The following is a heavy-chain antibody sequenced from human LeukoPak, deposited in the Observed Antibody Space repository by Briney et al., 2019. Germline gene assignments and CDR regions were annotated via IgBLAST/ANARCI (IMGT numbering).Heavy chain of an antibody. D-gene: IGHD3-16*01. J-gene: IGHJ6*03. CDR3: ARETSQKGAHYMDV. CDR1: GGSISSYY. Sequence: SETLSLTCTVSGGSISSYYWSWIRQPPGKGLEWIGYIYYSGSTNYNPSLKSRVTISVDTSKNQFSLKLSSVTAADTAVYYCARETSQKGAHYMDVWGKGTAVTISS. CDR2: IYYSGST. V-gene: IGHV4-59*01.